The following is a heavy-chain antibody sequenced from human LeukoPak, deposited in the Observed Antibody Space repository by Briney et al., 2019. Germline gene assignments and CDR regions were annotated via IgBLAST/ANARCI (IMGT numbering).Heavy chain of an antibody. Sequence: SETLPLTCTVSGGSLSSYYWNWLRQPPGKGLAGISNFYSGGRTNDNPSIKSLVTISVDASKNQFSLKLSSVTAADAALYYCAKKSSFGYYYYMDVWGKGTTVTVSS. J-gene: IGHJ6*03. CDR3: AKKSSFGYYYYMDV. D-gene: IGHD2/OR15-2a*01. CDR2: FYSGGRT. CDR1: GGSLSSYY. V-gene: IGHV4-4*09.